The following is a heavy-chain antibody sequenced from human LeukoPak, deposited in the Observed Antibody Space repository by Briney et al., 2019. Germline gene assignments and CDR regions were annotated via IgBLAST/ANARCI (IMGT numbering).Heavy chain of an antibody. V-gene: IGHV4-39*07. CDR3: ARDYVWGSYRFTSPVGGFDP. CDR2: IYYSGST. Sequence: SETLSLTCTVSGGSISSSSYYWGWIRQPPGKGLEWIGSIYYSGSTYYNPSLKSRVTISVDTSKNQFSLKLSSVTAADTAVYYCARDYVWGSYRFTSPVGGFDPWGQGTLVTVSS. J-gene: IGHJ5*02. CDR1: GGSISSSSYY. D-gene: IGHD3-16*02.